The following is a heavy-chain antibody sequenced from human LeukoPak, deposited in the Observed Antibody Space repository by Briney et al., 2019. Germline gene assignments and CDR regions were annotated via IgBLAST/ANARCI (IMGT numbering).Heavy chain of an antibody. Sequence: SVKVSCKASGGTFSSYAISWVRQAPGQGLEWMGGIIPIFGTANYAQKFQGRVTITADESTSTAYMELSSLRSEDTAVYYCARDRGHCSGGSCYLGKQPLDYWGQGTLVTVSS. J-gene: IGHJ4*02. V-gene: IGHV1-69*13. D-gene: IGHD2-15*01. CDR2: IIPIFGTA. CDR3: ARDRGHCSGGSCYLGKQPLDY. CDR1: GGTFSSYA.